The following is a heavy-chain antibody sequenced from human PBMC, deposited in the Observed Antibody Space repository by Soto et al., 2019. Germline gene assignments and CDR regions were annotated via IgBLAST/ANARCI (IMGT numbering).Heavy chain of an antibody. Sequence: ASETLALTCIVSGESIISSSYYWGWNRQPPGKGLEWIGSIYHSGDTSYNPSLRSRVTISTDTSKTQFSLRLRSVTSADTAVYYCARGDSQVSSVFDYWGQGMLVTVSS. CDR3: ARGDSQVSSVFDY. CDR1: GESIISSSYY. CDR2: IYHSGDT. D-gene: IGHD3-16*01. J-gene: IGHJ4*02. V-gene: IGHV4-39*07.